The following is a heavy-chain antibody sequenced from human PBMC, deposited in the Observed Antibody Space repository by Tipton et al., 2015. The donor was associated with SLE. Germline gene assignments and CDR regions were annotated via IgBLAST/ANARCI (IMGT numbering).Heavy chain of an antibody. CDR3: AKGAYDFWSGYYTGDWYFDL. CDR2: IWYDGSNK. Sequence: SLRLSCSASGFTFSNYAMNWVRQAPGKGLEWVAVIWYDGSNKYYADSVKGRFTISRDNSKNTLYLQMNSLRAEDTAVYYCAKGAYDFWSGYYTGDWYFDLWGRGTLVTVSS. J-gene: IGHJ2*01. V-gene: IGHV3-30*18. D-gene: IGHD3-3*01. CDR1: GFTFSNYA.